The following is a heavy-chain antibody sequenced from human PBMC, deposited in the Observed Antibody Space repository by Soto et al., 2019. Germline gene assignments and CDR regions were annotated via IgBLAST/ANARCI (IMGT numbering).Heavy chain of an antibody. Sequence: PGGSLRLSCAASGFTFNSYAMSWVRQAPGKGLEWVSAISGSGGSTYYADSVKGRFTISRDNSKNTLYLHMNSLRAEDTAVYYCAKDTAVAGTNYWGQGTLVTVSS. J-gene: IGHJ4*02. V-gene: IGHV3-23*01. D-gene: IGHD6-19*01. CDR3: AKDTAVAGTNY. CDR1: GFTFNSYA. CDR2: ISGSGGST.